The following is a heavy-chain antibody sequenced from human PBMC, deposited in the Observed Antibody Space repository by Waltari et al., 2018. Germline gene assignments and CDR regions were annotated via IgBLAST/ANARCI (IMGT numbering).Heavy chain of an antibody. CDR1: GGSFSGYH. D-gene: IGHD4-17*01. CDR3: ARGGVPDAYGDGSDYRNWFDP. Sequence: QVLLKEWGAGTLKPAETLSLTCAVYGGSFSGYHWTWMRQSPGKGLVWLGEINHPGVTNYKASLKGRITILKDTSKNQFSLRLSSVTAADSAVYYCARGGVPDAYGDGSDYRNWFDPWGQGILVTVSS. CDR2: INHPGVT. V-gene: IGHV4-34*01. J-gene: IGHJ5*02.